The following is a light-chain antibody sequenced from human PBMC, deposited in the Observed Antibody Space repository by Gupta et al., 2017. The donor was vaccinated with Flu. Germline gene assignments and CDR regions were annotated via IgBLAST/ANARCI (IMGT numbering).Light chain of an antibody. CDR3: QVWDSSGDPVV. CDR1: NIGRKN. Sequence: SSVRPQPPSVSVARGQTASISGGGNNIGRKNVPWYQQRPGQAPVLVLYDDTGRTSVIPDRFSGSNAGNTATLTISRVDAGDEAEYYCQVWDSSGDPVVFGGGTKLTVL. J-gene: IGLJ2*01. V-gene: IGLV3-21*02. CDR2: DDT.